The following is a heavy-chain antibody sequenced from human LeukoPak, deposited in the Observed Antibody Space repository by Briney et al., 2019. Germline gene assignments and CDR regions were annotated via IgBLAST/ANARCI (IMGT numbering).Heavy chain of an antibody. CDR3: ARGVTQ. D-gene: IGHD2-21*02. CDR2: IYYTGST. CDR1: GGSIDDYY. Sequence: KPSETLSLTCTVSGGSIDDYYWSWIRQPPGKGLEWIGYIYYTGSTSYNPSLQSRLTISIDTSKTQFSLRLTSVTAADPAVYFCARGVTQWGQGTLVTVSS. V-gene: IGHV4-59*01. J-gene: IGHJ4*02.